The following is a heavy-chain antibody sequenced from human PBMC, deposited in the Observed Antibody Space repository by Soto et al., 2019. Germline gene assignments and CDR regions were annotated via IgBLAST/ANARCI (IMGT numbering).Heavy chain of an antibody. CDR2: ISYDGSNK. D-gene: IGHD2-15*01. V-gene: IGHV3-30*18. CDR3: AKEWSQIVVVVAAAFDI. CDR1: GFTFSSYG. Sequence: QVQLVESGGGVVQPGRSLRLSCAASGFTFSSYGMHWVRQAPGKGLEWVAVISYDGSNKYYADSVKGRFTISRDNSKNTLYLKMNSLRAEDTAVYYCAKEWSQIVVVVAAAFDIWGQGTMVTVSS. J-gene: IGHJ3*02.